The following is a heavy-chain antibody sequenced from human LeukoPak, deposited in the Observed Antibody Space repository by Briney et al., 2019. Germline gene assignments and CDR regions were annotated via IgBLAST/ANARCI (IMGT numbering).Heavy chain of an antibody. Sequence: ASVKVSCKASGYTFTSYGISWVRQAPGQGLEWMGWISAYNGNTNYAQKLQGRVTMTTDTSTSTAYMELRSLRSDDTAVYYCARDHDFWSGYLSAPDRPYFDYWGQGTLVTVSS. V-gene: IGHV1-18*01. CDR3: ARDHDFWSGYLSAPDRPYFDY. J-gene: IGHJ4*02. CDR1: GYTFTSYG. CDR2: ISAYNGNT. D-gene: IGHD3-3*01.